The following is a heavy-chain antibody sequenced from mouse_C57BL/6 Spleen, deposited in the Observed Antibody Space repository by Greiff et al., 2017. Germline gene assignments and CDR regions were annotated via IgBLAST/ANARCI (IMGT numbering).Heavy chain of an antibody. CDR1: GYTFTSYW. CDR2: IDPSDSYT. CDR3: ARKGDGNYGVFDY. V-gene: IGHV1-69*01. J-gene: IGHJ2*01. Sequence: QVQLQQPGAELVMPGASVKLSCKASGYTFTSYWMHWVKQRPGQGLEWIGEIDPSDSYTNYNQKFKGKSTLTVDKSSSTAYMQLSSLTSEDSAVYYGARKGDGNYGVFDYWGQGTTLTVSS. D-gene: IGHD2-1*01.